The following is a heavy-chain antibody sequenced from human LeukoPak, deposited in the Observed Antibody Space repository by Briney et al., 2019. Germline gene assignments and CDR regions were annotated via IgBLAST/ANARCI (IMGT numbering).Heavy chain of an antibody. CDR3: ARWLPGDYFDY. J-gene: IGHJ4*02. CDR1: GGSFSGYY. Sequence: SETLSLTCAVYGGSFSGYYWSWIRQPPGKGLEWIGYIYYSGSTNYNPSLKSRVTISVDTSKNQFSLKLSSVTAADTAVYYCARWLPGDYFDYWGQGTLVTVSS. D-gene: IGHD5-24*01. CDR2: IYYSGST. V-gene: IGHV4-59*08.